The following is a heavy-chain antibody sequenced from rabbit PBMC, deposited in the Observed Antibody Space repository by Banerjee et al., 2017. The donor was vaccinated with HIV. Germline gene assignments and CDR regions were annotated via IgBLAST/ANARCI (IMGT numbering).Heavy chain of an antibody. Sequence: QEQLEESGGDLVKPEGSLTLTCTASAFSFSNKYDMCWVRQAPGKGLEWIGCIYTGSGSTYYASWAKGRFTISYTSSTTVTLQMTSLTAADTATYFCARAAAYPGYGYGDYGMDLWGQGTLVTVS. D-gene: IGHD7-1*01. CDR2: IYTGSGST. CDR3: ARAAAYPGYGYGDYGMDL. CDR1: AFSFSNKYD. J-gene: IGHJ6*01. V-gene: IGHV1S45*01.